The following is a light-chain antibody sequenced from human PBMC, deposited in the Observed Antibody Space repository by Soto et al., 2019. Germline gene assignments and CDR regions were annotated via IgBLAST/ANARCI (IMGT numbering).Light chain of an antibody. J-gene: IGKJ1*01. CDR2: WAS. CDR3: QQYYTTPPT. CDR1: RSILYSSNNENF. Sequence: DIVMTQSPDSLAVSLGERATINCKSSRSILYSSNNENFLAWYQQKPGQSPKLLIYWASTRESGVPDRFSGSASGTDFTLTINSLQAEDVAVYYCQQYYTTPPTFGQGTKVEIK. V-gene: IGKV4-1*01.